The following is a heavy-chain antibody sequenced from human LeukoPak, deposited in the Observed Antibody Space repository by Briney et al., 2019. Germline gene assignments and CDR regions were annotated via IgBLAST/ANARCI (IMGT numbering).Heavy chain of an antibody. Sequence: GASVKVSCKASGYTFTGYYMHWVRQAPGQGLEWMGWINPNSGGTNYAQKFQGRVNMTRDTSISTAYMELRSLRSDDTAVFYCARDLGYSSSSATPLDYWGQGTLVTVSS. CDR3: ARDLGYSSSSATPLDY. D-gene: IGHD6-6*01. J-gene: IGHJ4*02. CDR1: GYTFTGYY. CDR2: INPNSGGT. V-gene: IGHV1-2*02.